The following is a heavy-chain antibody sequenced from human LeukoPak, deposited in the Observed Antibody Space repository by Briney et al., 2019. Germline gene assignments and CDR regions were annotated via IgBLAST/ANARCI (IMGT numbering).Heavy chain of an antibody. J-gene: IGHJ4*02. V-gene: IGHV3-21*01. D-gene: IGHD1-26*01. Sequence: GGSLRLSCAGSEFTFRSYSMRWVRQAPGKGLEWVSSISGSSSDIYYADSVKGRFTISRDNSKNSLYLQMKSLRAEDTALYYCARRGYHDYSGFDYWGQGTLVTVSS. CDR2: ISGSSSDI. CDR3: ARRGYHDYSGFDY. CDR1: EFTFRSYS.